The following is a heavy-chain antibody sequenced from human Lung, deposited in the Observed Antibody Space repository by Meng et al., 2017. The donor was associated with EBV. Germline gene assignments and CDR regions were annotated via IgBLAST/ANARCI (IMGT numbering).Heavy chain of an antibody. J-gene: IGHJ4*02. Sequence: HGERGDARGGRFTRGRSLTLAWASSGFTFYSYAMHWVRQATGKWLEWVAVISYDGSTKSYADSVKGRFTISRDNAKNTLYLQMNNLRAEDTAVYYCSRDLAGSDDYWGRGTLVTVSS. CDR2: ISYDGSTK. V-gene: IGHV3-30-3*01. CDR3: SRDLAGSDDY. CDR1: GFTFYSYA. D-gene: IGHD1-14*01.